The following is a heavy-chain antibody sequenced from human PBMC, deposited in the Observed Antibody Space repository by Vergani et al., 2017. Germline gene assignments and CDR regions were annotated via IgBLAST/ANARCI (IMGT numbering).Heavy chain of an antibody. D-gene: IGHD6-13*01. CDR1: GFTFSSYG. CDR3: ARDLTRIAAAGTADPINDY. J-gene: IGHJ4*02. V-gene: IGHV3-30*03. Sequence: QVQLVESGGGVVQPGRSLRLSCAASGFTFSSYGMHWVRQAPGKGLEWVAVISYDGSNKYYADSVKGRFTISRDNSKNTLYLQMNSLRAEDTAVYYCARDLTRIAAAGTADPINDYWGQGTLVTVSS. CDR2: ISYDGSNK.